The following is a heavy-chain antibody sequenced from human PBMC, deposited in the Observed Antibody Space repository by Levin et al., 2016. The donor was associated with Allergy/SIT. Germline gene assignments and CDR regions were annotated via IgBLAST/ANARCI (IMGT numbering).Heavy chain of an antibody. CDR1: GGSISSYY. CDR3: ARHRAAAGAIDY. D-gene: IGHD6-13*01. J-gene: IGHJ4*02. V-gene: IGHV4-59*08. Sequence: LTCTVSGGSISSYYWSWIRQPPGKGLEWIGYIYYSGSTNYNPSLKSRVTISVDTSKNQFSLKLSSVTAADTAVYYCARHRAAAGAIDYWGQGTLVTVSS. CDR2: IYYSGST.